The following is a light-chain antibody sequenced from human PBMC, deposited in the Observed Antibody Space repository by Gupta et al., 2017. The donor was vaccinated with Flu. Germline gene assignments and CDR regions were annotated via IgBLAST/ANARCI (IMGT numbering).Light chain of an antibody. CDR1: QSISSN. Sequence: EIVMTQSPDTLSVSPGERATLSCRASQSISSNLAWYQHKPGLAPRLLIFGASTRATGIADRFSGSGSGTELTLTISSRESEDFAVYYCQQYDYWPPITFGQGTRLEIK. CDR2: GAS. V-gene: IGKV3-15*01. CDR3: QQYDYWPPIT. J-gene: IGKJ5*01.